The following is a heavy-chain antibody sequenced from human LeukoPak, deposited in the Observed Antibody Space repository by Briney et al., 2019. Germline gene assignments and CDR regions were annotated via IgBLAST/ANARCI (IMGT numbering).Heavy chain of an antibody. V-gene: IGHV3-23*01. CDR1: RFAFHNYA. Sequence: PGGSLRLSCAASRFAFHNYAMTWIRQAPERGLEWVSSIRVDGCDIKYTDSAKGRFTISRDNSKGTLYLQMDSLRVEDTAVYYCRKDPNGNFIGAFDFWGQGTMVTVSS. CDR3: RKDPNGNFIGAFDF. D-gene: IGHD4-23*01. CDR2: IRVDGCDI. J-gene: IGHJ3*01.